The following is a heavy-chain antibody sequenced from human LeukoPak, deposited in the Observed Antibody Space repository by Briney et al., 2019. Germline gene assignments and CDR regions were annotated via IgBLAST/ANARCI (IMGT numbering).Heavy chain of an antibody. D-gene: IGHD1-26*01. Sequence: SETLSLTCTVSGGSISSGGYYWSWIRQHPGKGLEWIGYIYYSGSAYYNPSLKSRVTISVDTSKNQFSLKLSSVTAADTAVYYCAREVEEVGATYYFDYWGQGTLVTVSS. J-gene: IGHJ4*02. V-gene: IGHV4-31*03. CDR2: IYYSGSA. CDR3: AREVEEVGATYYFDY. CDR1: GGSISSGGYY.